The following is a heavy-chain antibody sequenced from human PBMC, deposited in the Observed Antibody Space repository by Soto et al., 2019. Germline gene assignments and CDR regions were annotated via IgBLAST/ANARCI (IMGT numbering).Heavy chain of an antibody. CDR1: GFTFDDYA. CDR3: AKAYRVGATSYDY. J-gene: IGHJ4*02. D-gene: IGHD1-26*01. CDR2: ISWNSGSI. Sequence: DVQLVESGGGLVQPGRSLRLSCAASGFTFDDYAMHWVRQAPGKGLEWVSGISWNSGSIGYADSVKGRFTISRDNAKNSLYLQMNSLRAEDTALYYCAKAYRVGATSYDYWGQGTLVTVSS. V-gene: IGHV3-9*01.